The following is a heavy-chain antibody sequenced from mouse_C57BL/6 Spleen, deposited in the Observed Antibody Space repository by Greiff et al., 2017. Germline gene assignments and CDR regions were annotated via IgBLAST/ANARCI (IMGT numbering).Heavy chain of an antibody. CDR2: IYPGSGNT. V-gene: IGHV1-66*01. J-gene: IGHJ2*01. D-gene: IGHD1-1*01. CDR3: ARSGNLLLRRDYFDY. Sequence: QVQLQQSGPELVKPGASVKISCKASGYSFTSYYIHWVKQRPGQGLAWIGWIYPGSGNTKYNEKFKGKATLTADTSSSTAYMQLSSLTSEDSAVYYCARSGNLLLRRDYFDYWGQGTTLTVSS. CDR1: GYSFTSYY.